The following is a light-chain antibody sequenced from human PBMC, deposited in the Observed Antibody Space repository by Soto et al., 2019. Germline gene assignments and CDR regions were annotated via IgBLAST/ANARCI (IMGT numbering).Light chain of an antibody. CDR2: EVS. CDR3: SSYTSRGTYV. V-gene: IGLV2-14*01. Sequence: QSALTQPASVSGSPGQSITISCTGTISDVGGYNYVSWHQQHPGKAPKLMIYEVSNRPSGVSNRFSGSKSGNTASLTISGLQAEDEADYYCSSYTSRGTYVFGTGTQLTVL. CDR1: ISDVGGYNY. J-gene: IGLJ1*01.